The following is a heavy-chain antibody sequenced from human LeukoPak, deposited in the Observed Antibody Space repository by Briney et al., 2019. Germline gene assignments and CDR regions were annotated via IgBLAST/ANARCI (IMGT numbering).Heavy chain of an antibody. J-gene: IGHJ4*02. V-gene: IGHV3-48*04. Sequence: GGSLRLSCAASGFTFSSYSMNWVRQAPGKGLEWVSYISSSSSTIYYADSVKGRFTISRDNAKNSLYLQMNSLRAEDTAVYYCASPPWARDYWGQGTLVTVSS. CDR2: ISSSSSTI. CDR1: GFTFSSYS. CDR3: ASPPWARDY. D-gene: IGHD5-12*01.